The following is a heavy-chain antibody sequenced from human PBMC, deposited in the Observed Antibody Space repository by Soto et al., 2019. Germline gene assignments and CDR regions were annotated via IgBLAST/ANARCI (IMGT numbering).Heavy chain of an antibody. V-gene: IGHV1-18*01. CDR3: ARDPYHVLMVNAPNLYGIDV. CDR1: GYTFTTYD. Sequence: QVQLVQSGAEVKKPGASVKVSCKASGYTFTTYDISWVRQAPGQGLEWMGRISTYNGNTNYPQSLQGRLTMTTDTSTTTAYMELRSRRPDDTAVYYCARDPYHVLMVNAPNLYGIDVWGQGTTVTVSS. D-gene: IGHD2-8*01. CDR2: ISTYNGNT. J-gene: IGHJ6*02.